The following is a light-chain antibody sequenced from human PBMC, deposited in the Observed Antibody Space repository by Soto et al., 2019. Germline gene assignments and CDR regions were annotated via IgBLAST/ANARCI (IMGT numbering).Light chain of an antibody. J-gene: IGKJ4*01. CDR3: QQYGSSPLT. Sequence: EIVLTQSPGTLSLSPGERATLSCRASQSVYSSYLAWYQQKPGQAPRLLIYGASSRATGIPDRFSGSGSGTDFTLTISRLETEGFAVYYCQQYGSSPLTFGGGTKVEIK. CDR2: GAS. V-gene: IGKV3-20*01. CDR1: QSVYSSY.